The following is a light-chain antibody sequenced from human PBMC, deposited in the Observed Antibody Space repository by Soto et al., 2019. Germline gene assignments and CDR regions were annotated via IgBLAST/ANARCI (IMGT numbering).Light chain of an antibody. CDR1: QSVLYSSINKNY. V-gene: IGKV4-1*01. Sequence: DIVMTQSPDSLAVSLGERATINCKSSQSVLYSSINKNYLVWYQQKPGQPPRLLIYWASGRESGVPDRFSGSGSGTDFTLTISSLQAEDVAVYYCQQYFSAPFTFGPGTKVDIK. J-gene: IGKJ3*01. CDR3: QQYFSAPFT. CDR2: WAS.